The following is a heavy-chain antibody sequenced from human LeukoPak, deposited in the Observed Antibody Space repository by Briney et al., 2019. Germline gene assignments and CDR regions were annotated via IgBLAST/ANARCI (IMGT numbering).Heavy chain of an antibody. CDR2: SNPNSGGT. D-gene: IGHD2-15*01. CDR3: AREGYCSGGSCETNLPFDP. Sequence: GASVKVSCKASGYTFTGYYMHWVRQAPGQGLEWMGRSNPNSGGTNYAQKFQGRVTMTRDTSISTAYMELRSLRSDDTAVYYCAREGYCSGGSCETNLPFDPWGQGTLVTVSS. CDR1: GYTFTGYY. V-gene: IGHV1-2*06. J-gene: IGHJ5*02.